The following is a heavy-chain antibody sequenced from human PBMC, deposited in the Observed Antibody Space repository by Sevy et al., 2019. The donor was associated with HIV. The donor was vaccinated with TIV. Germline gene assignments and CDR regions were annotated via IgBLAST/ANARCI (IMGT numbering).Heavy chain of an antibody. CDR2: IYYSGST. Sequence: SETLSLTCTVSGGSISSSSYYWGWIRQPPGKGLEWIGSIYYSGSTYYNPSLKSRVTISVDTSRTHFSLKLGSVTAADTAVYYCARHRPLFDDTVDWLFVGPRSTGYFDYWGQGTLVTVSS. V-gene: IGHV4-39*01. CDR1: GGSISSSSYY. D-gene: IGHD3-9*01. CDR3: ARHRPLFDDTVDWLFVGPRSTGYFDY. J-gene: IGHJ4*02.